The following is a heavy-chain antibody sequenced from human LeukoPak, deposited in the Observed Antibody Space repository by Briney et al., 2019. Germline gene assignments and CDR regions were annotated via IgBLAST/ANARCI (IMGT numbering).Heavy chain of an antibody. CDR1: GFTFSTYS. D-gene: IGHD6-19*01. CDR3: AKDAVAGPLGWYFDL. CDR2: ISWNSGSI. Sequence: GGSLRLSCAASGFTFSTYSMNWVRQAPGKGLEWVSGISWNSGSIGYADSVKGRFTISRDNAKNSLYLQMNSLRAEDTALYYCAKDAVAGPLGWYFDLWGRGTLVTVSS. J-gene: IGHJ2*01. V-gene: IGHV3-9*01.